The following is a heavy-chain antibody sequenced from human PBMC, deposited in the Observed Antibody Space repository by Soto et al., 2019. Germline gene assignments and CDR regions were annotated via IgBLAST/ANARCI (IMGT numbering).Heavy chain of an antibody. J-gene: IGHJ4*02. CDR2: ISYDGSDK. CDR1: GFTFRSYA. Sequence: SQRLSCAPSGFTFRSYAMHWVRQAPGKGLEWVAVISYDGSDKYYADPVKGRFTISRDNSKNTLYLQMNSLRAEDTAVYYCAREIERLLGYWGQGTLVTVSS. CDR3: AREIERLLGY. D-gene: IGHD3-3*01. V-gene: IGHV3-30-3*01.